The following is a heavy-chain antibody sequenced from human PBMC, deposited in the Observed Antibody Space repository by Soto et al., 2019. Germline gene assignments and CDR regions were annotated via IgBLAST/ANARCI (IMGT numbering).Heavy chain of an antibody. J-gene: IGHJ6*02. CDR1: GFTFGDYA. Sequence: GGSLRLSCTGSGFTFGDYAMIWFRQAPGKGLEWVGFITSKAYGGTTEYAASVKGRFTISRDDSKSIAYLQMDSLKTEDTALNYCTRVGPELRGRHYYLYGMDVWGQGT. CDR2: ITSKAYGGTT. D-gene: IGHD3-10*01. CDR3: TRVGPELRGRHYYLYGMDV. V-gene: IGHV3-49*03.